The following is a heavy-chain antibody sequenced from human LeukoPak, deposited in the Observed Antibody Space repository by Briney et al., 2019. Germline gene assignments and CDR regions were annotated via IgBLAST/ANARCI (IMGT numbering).Heavy chain of an antibody. CDR2: IYHSGST. CDR1: GGSISSYY. Sequence: SETLSLTCTVSGGSISSYYWGWIRQPPGKGLEWIGSIYHSGSTYYNPSLRSRVTISVDTSKNQFSLKLSSVTAADTAVYYCAKAPPRFAYFDYWGQGTLVTVSS. V-gene: IGHV4-38-2*02. J-gene: IGHJ4*02. CDR3: AKAPPRFAYFDY. D-gene: IGHD3-16*01.